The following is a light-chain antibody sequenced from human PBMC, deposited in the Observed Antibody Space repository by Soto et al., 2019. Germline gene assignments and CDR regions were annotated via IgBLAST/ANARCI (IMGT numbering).Light chain of an antibody. CDR1: QGISSF. V-gene: IGKV1-9*01. J-gene: IGKJ1*01. CDR2: AAS. CDR3: QQFHTCPRT. Sequence: DIQLTQSPSLLSASVGDRVTITCRASQGISSFLAWYQQKPGKAPKLLIFAASTLQSGVPSRFSGSGSGTEFTLTISSLQPEDFATYCCQQFHTCPRTFGQGTKVDIK.